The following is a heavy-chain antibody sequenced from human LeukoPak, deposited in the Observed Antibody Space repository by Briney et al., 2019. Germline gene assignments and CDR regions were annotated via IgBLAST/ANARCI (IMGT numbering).Heavy chain of an antibody. J-gene: IGHJ5*02. CDR2: INPSGGST. CDR3: AGDWSRGGMSGFRGTGTTSDWFDP. Sequence: ASVKVSCKASGYTFTSYYMHWVRQAPGQGLEWMGIINPSGGSTSYAQKFQGRVTMTRDTSTSTVYMELSSLRSEDTAVYYCAGDWSRGGMSGFRGTGTTSDWFDPWGQGTLVTVS. CDR1: GYTFTSYY. V-gene: IGHV1-46*01. D-gene: IGHD1-1*01.